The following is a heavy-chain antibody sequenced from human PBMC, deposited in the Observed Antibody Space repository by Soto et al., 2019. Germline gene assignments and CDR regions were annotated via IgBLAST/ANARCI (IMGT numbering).Heavy chain of an antibody. CDR3: ARRGMMNPSYYYYYGMEV. D-gene: IGHD3-16*01. CDR1: GYTFTSYA. J-gene: IGHJ6*02. Sequence: QVQLVQSGAEVKKPGASVKVSCKASGYTFTSYAMHWVRQAPGQRLAWMGGINAGNGNTKYSQKFQGRVTITRDTSASTADMELSSLRSEDTAVYYWARRGMMNPSYYYYYGMEVWGQGTTVTVSS. V-gene: IGHV1-3*01. CDR2: INAGNGNT.